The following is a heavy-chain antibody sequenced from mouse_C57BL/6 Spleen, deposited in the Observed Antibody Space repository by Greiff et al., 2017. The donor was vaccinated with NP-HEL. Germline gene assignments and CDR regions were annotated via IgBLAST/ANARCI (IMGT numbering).Heavy chain of an antibody. D-gene: IGHD1-1*01. CDR2: INPSTGGT. J-gene: IGHJ2*01. CDR1: GYSFTGYY. V-gene: IGHV1-42*01. Sequence: VQLQQSGPELVKPGASVKISCKASGYSFTGYYMNWVKQSPEQSLEWIGEINPSTGGTTYNQKFKAKATLTVDKSSSTAYMQLKSLTSADSAVYTCARLLRDYFDYWGQGTTLTVSS. CDR3: ARLLRDYFDY.